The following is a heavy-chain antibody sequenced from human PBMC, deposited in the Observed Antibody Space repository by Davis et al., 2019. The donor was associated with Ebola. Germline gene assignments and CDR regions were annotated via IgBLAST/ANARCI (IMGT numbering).Heavy chain of an antibody. Sequence: PGGSLRLSCAASGFTFSSYAMSWVRQAPGKGLEWVSAISGSGGSTYYADSVKGRFTISRDNSKNTLYLQMNSLRAEDTAVYYCAKSARTRIVGPRGYYYGMDVWGQGTTVTVSS. CDR2: ISGSGGST. V-gene: IGHV3-23*01. CDR1: GFTFSSYA. CDR3: AKSARTRIVGPRGYYYGMDV. J-gene: IGHJ6*02. D-gene: IGHD1-26*01.